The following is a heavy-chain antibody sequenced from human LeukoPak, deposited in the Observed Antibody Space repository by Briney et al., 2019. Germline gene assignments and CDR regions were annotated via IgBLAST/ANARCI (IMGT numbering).Heavy chain of an antibody. J-gene: IGHJ4*02. CDR1: GFTLRSYD. D-gene: IGHD5-12*01. V-gene: IGHV3-23*01. Sequence: GGSLRLSCAASGFTLRSYDMSWVRQAPGKWLEWVAATSGSGVNSYYADSVRGRFTISRDNSQNTLYLQMDSLRAEDTALYYCAKEYSGYDFDYWGQGTLVTVSS. CDR2: TSGSGVNS. CDR3: AKEYSGYDFDY.